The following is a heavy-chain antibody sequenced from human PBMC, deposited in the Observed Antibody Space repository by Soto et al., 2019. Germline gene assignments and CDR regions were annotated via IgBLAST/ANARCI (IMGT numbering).Heavy chain of an antibody. J-gene: IGHJ4*02. D-gene: IGHD2-21*02. V-gene: IGHV1-18*01. CDR1: GYTFSYYR. Sequence: QVQLVQSGAEVKKPGASVKVSCRASGYTFSYYRINWVRQAPGQGLEWMGWIDTSNGNTDYAQTFQDRVTMTADTSTSTTFMEVRSLRSDDTAVYYCARGWGHTSSDLEYWGQGTLVAVSS. CDR2: IDTSNGNT. CDR3: ARGWGHTSSDLEY.